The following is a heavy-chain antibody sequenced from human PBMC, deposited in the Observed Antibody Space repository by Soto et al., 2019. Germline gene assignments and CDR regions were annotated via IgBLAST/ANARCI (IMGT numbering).Heavy chain of an antibody. J-gene: IGHJ4*02. Sequence: SETLSLTCTVSGGSISSYYWSWIRQPPGKGLEWIGYIYYSGSTNYNPSLKSRVTISVDTSKNQFSLKLSSVTAADTAVYYCARSPFYCSSTSCYASYFDYWGQGTLVTVSS. CDR1: GGSISSYY. V-gene: IGHV4-59*01. CDR2: IYYSGST. CDR3: ARSPFYCSSTSCYASYFDY. D-gene: IGHD2-2*01.